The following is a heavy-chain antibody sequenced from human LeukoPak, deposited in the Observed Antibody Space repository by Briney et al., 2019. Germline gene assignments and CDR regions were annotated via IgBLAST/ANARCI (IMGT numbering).Heavy chain of an antibody. CDR1: GFTFSNYA. CDR3: ARFMGRNGDDY. CDR2: ISGSGGST. J-gene: IGHJ4*02. D-gene: IGHD3-10*01. V-gene: IGHV3-23*01. Sequence: PGGSLRLSCAASGFTFSNYAMSWARQAPGKGLEWVSAISGSGGSTYYADSVKGRFTISRDNSKNTLYLQMNSLRAEDTAVYYCARFMGRNGDDYWGQGTLVTVSS.